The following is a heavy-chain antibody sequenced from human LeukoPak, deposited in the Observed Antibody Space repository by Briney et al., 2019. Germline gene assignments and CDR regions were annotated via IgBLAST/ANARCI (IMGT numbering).Heavy chain of an antibody. V-gene: IGHV3-21*01. D-gene: IGHD6-19*01. J-gene: IGHJ5*02. CDR1: GFTVSSNS. Sequence: GSLRLSCTVSGFTVSSNSMSWVRQAPGKGLEWVSFISSSRSYIYYADSVKGRFTISRDNAKNSLYLQMNSLRAEDTAVYYCAREMLAAVAAQSWGQGTLVTVSS. CDR3: AREMLAAVAAQS. CDR2: ISSSRSYI.